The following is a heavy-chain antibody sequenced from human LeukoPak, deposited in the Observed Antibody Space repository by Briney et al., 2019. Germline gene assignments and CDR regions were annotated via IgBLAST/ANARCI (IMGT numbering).Heavy chain of an antibody. CDR3: ARVRLGYCSGGSCSRGGTPMDV. Sequence: TGGSLRLSCAASGFTFSGSAMHWVRQASGKGLEWVGRIRSKANSYATAYAASVKGRFTISRDNSKNTLYLQMNSLRAEDTALYYCARVRLGYCSGGSCSRGGTPMDVWGKGTTVTISS. CDR2: IRSKANSYAT. CDR1: GFTFSGSA. V-gene: IGHV3-73*01. J-gene: IGHJ6*03. D-gene: IGHD2-15*01.